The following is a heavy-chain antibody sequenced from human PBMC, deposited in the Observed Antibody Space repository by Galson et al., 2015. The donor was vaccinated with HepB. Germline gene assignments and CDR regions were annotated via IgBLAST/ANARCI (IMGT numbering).Heavy chain of an antibody. CDR1: GYTFTGYY. D-gene: IGHD5-18*01. CDR3: ARDGDNTAMAKIGYYYYGMDV. CDR2: INPNSGGT. Sequence: SVKVSCKASGYTFTGYYMHWVRQAPGQGLEWMGRINPNSGGTNYAQKFQGRVTMTRDTSISTAYMELSRLRSDDTAVYYCARDGDNTAMAKIGYYYYGMDVRGQGTTVTVSS. V-gene: IGHV1-2*06. J-gene: IGHJ6*02.